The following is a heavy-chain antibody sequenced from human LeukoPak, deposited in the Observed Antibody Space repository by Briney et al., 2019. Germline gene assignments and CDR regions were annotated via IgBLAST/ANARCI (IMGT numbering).Heavy chain of an antibody. CDR2: ISSSGSTI. D-gene: IGHD2-8*01. CDR3: ARVYLERLTAGYFDH. J-gene: IGHJ4*02. CDR1: GFPFSYYS. Sequence: GGSLRLSCAASGFPFSYYSLNWVRQAPGKGLEWVSYISSSGSTIYYADSVKGRFTISRDNSKSTLYLQMNSLRDDDSAAYFCARVYLERLTAGYFDHWGQGTQVTVSP. V-gene: IGHV3-48*02.